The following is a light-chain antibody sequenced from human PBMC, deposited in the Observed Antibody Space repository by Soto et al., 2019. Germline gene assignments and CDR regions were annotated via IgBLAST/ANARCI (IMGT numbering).Light chain of an antibody. CDR1: QSVSRY. V-gene: IGKV3-11*01. Sequence: EIVLTQSPATLSLSPGERATLSCRASQSVSRYLAWYQQKPGQAPRLLIYDASNRATGIPARFSGSGSGTDFTLTISSREPEDFAVDYCQQRSNWPPSTFGQGTKLEIK. CDR2: DAS. CDR3: QQRSNWPPST. J-gene: IGKJ2*02.